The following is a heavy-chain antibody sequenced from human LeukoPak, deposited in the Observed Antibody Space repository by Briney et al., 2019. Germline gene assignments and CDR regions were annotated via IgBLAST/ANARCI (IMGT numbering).Heavy chain of an antibody. V-gene: IGHV1-69*01. D-gene: IGHD3-22*01. CDR2: ITPIFGTA. CDR3: AREWGLESSGYYYAY. J-gene: IGHJ4*02. CDR1: GGTFSMFT. Sequence: SVNVSCKASGGTFSMFTISWVRQAPGQGFEWMGGITPIFGTANFAQKFQGRVSITADESTSTAFMELSSLRSEDTAVYYCAREWGLESSGYYYAYWGQGTLVTVSS.